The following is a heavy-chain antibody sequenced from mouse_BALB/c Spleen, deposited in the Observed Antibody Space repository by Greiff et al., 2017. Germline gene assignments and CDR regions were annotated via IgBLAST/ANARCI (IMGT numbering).Heavy chain of an antibody. V-gene: IGHV5-17*02. Sequence: DVKLVESGGGLVQPGGSRKLSCAASGFTFSSFGMHWVRQAPEKGLEWVAYISSGSSTIYYADTVKGRFTISRDNPKNTLFLQMTSLRSEDTAMYYCARGGPSMDYWGQGTSVTVSS. CDR3: ARGGPSMDY. CDR2: ISSGSSTI. CDR1: GFTFSSFG. J-gene: IGHJ4*01.